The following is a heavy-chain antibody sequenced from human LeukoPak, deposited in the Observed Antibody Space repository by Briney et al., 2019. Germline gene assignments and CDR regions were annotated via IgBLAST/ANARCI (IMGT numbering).Heavy chain of an antibody. Sequence: SETLTLTCTVSGASVRSDHWNWIRQPPGKGLEWIGYIYYSGSTNYNPSLKSRVTISVDTSKNQFSLKLSSVTAADTAVYYCARGPPSSYYYGSGSFLYFQHWGQGTLVTVSS. J-gene: IGHJ1*01. D-gene: IGHD3-10*01. CDR1: GASVRSDH. V-gene: IGHV4-59*02. CDR3: ARGPPSSYYYGSGSFLYFQH. CDR2: IYYSGST.